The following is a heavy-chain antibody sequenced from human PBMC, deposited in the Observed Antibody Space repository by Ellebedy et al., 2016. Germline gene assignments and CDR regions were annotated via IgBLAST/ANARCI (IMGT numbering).Heavy chain of an antibody. V-gene: IGHV4-31*03. CDR3: ARMSSTSQSDFDY. Sequence: SETLSLXCTVSGGSISSGGYYWSWIRQHPGKGLEWIGYIYYSGSTYYNPSLKSRVTISVDTSKNQFSLKLSSVTAADTAVYYCARMSSTSQSDFDYWGQGTLVTVSS. D-gene: IGHD2-2*01. CDR1: GGSISSGGYY. J-gene: IGHJ4*02. CDR2: IYYSGST.